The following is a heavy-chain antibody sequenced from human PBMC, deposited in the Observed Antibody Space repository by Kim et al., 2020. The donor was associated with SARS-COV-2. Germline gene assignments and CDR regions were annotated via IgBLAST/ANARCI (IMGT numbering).Heavy chain of an antibody. CDR2: IYYSGST. V-gene: IGHV4-59*01. J-gene: IGHJ2*01. D-gene: IGHD3-10*01. CDR3: ARVALQLNSMVRGVPPSGYWWYFDL. CDR1: GGSISSYY. Sequence: SETLSLTCTVSGGSISSYYWSWIRQPPGKGLEWIGYIYYSGSTNYNPSLKSRVTISVDTSKNQFSLKLSSVTAADTAVYYCARVALQLNSMVRGVPPSGYWWYFDLWGRGTLVTVSS.